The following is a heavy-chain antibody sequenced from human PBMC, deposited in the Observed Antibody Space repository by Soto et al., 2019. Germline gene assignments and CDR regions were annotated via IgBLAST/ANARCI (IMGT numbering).Heavy chain of an antibody. CDR2: MNPNSGNT. J-gene: IGHJ6*03. Sequence: QVQLVQSGAEVKKPGASVKVSCKASGYTFTSYDIHWVRQATGQGLEWMGWMNPNSGNTGYAQKFQGRVTMTRNTSISTAYMELSSLRSEDTAVYYCARGVRIVVVPAARLYYYYMDVWGKGTTVTVSS. D-gene: IGHD2-2*01. CDR3: ARGVRIVVVPAARLYYYYMDV. CDR1: GYTFTSYD. V-gene: IGHV1-8*01.